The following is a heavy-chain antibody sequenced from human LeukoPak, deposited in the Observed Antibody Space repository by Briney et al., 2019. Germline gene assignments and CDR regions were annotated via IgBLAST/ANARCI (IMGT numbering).Heavy chain of an antibody. CDR1: RFTFDDYA. J-gene: IGHJ4*02. CDR2: ISWNSGSI. D-gene: IGHD6-13*01. Sequence: GGSLRLSCAASRFTFDDYAMHWVRQAPGKGLEWVSGISWNSGSIGYADSVKGRFTISRDNAKNSLYLQMNSLRAEDTALYYCAKDSSSWYGVFDYWGQGTLVTVSS. CDR3: AKDSSSWYGVFDY. V-gene: IGHV3-9*01.